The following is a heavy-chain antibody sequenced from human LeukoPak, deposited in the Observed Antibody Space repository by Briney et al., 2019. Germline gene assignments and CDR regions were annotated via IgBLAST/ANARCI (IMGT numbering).Heavy chain of an antibody. J-gene: IGHJ6*02. CDR2: ISSSGSTI. CDR1: GFTFSDYY. CDR3: ARGVGYYPAYYYYYGMDV. V-gene: IGHV3-11*01. Sequence: GGSLRLSCAASGFTFSDYYMSWIRQAPGKGLEWVSYISSSGSTIYYADSVKGRFTISRDNAKNSLYLQMNSLRAEDTAVYYCARGVGYYPAYYYYYGMDVWGQGTTVTVSS. D-gene: IGHD2/OR15-2a*01.